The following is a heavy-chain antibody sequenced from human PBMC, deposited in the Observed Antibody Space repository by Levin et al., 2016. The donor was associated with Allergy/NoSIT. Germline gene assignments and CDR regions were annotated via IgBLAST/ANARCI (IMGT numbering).Heavy chain of an antibody. J-gene: IGHJ4*02. Sequence: GESLKISCKGSGYSFTSYWISWVRQVPGKGLEWMGRIDPSDSYTNYSPSFQGHVTISADKSISTAYLQWSSLKASDTAMYYCARHSTSSEDYFDYWGQGTLVTVSS. D-gene: IGHD6-6*01. CDR3: ARHSTSSEDYFDY. CDR1: GYSFTSYW. V-gene: IGHV5-10-1*01. CDR2: IDPSDSYT.